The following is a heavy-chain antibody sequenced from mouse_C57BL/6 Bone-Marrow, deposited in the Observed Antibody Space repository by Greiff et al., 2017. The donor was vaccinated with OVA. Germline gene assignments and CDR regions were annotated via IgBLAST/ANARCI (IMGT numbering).Heavy chain of an antibody. J-gene: IGHJ2*02. Sequence: EVMLVASGGGLVKPGGSLTLSCAASGFTFSDYGMHWVRQAPEKGLEWVAYISSGSSHIYYADTVKGRFTISRDNAKNTLFLQMTSLRSEYTSMYYCARVAGYSSFDYWGHGTSLSVSS. CDR2: ISSGSSHI. CDR1: GFTFSDYG. V-gene: IGHV5-17*01. CDR3: ARVAGYSSFDY. D-gene: IGHD2-3*01.